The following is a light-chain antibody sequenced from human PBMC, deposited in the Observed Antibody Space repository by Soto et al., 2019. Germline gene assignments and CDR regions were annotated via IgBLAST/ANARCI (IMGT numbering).Light chain of an antibody. CDR3: QHNGRS. V-gene: IGKV3-20*01. CDR1: QSVSNNIY. CDR2: AAS. J-gene: IGKJ5*01. Sequence: EKVMTQSPATLSVSPGERATLSCRARQSVSNNIYLAWYQQKPGQAPRLLIYAASSRATGISDRFSGSGSGTDFTLIINRLDPEDSAVYSCQHNGRSFGQGTRLEIK.